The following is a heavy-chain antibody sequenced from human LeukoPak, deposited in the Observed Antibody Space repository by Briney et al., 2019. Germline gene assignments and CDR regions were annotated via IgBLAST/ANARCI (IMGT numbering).Heavy chain of an antibody. J-gene: IGHJ4*02. CDR1: DYTFTSYG. Sequence: ASVKVSCKASDYTFTSYGISWVRQAPGQGLEWMGWVSGYNGYTNYAQQLQFRVTMTTDSSTSTAYMELRSLRSDDTAVYYCARGGRYHDYWGQGTLVTVSS. CDR3: ARGGRYHDY. CDR2: VSGYNGYT. D-gene: IGHD1-26*01. V-gene: IGHV1-18*01.